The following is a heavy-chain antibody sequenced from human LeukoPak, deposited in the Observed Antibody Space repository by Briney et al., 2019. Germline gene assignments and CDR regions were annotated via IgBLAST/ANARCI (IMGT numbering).Heavy chain of an antibody. J-gene: IGHJ4*02. V-gene: IGHV3-30*04. Sequence: GRSLRLSCAASGFTFSSYAMHWVRQAPGKGLEWVAVISYDGSNKYYADSVKGRFTISRDNSKNTLYLQMNSLRAEDTAVYYCARTDYWGQGTLATVSS. CDR3: ARTDY. CDR1: GFTFSSYA. CDR2: ISYDGSNK.